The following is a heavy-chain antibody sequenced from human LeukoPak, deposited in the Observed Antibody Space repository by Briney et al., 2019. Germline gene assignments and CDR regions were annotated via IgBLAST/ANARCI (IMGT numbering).Heavy chain of an antibody. V-gene: IGHV4-59*01. CDR3: ARERFDYASYYFDY. Sequence: SETLSLTCAVYGGSFSGYYWSWIRQPPGKGLEWIGYIYYSGSTNYNPSLKSRVTISVDTSKNQFSLKLSSVTAADTAVYYCARERFDYASYYFDYWGQGTLVTVSS. CDR2: IYYSGST. D-gene: IGHD2-2*01. J-gene: IGHJ4*02. CDR1: GGSFSGYY.